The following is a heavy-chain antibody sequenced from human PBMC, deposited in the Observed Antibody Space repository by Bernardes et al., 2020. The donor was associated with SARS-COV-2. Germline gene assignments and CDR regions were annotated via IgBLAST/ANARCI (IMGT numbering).Heavy chain of an antibody. CDR2: ISSSGNTI. V-gene: IGHV3-11*01. Sequence: GSLRLSCAASGFTFSDYYMSWIRQAPGKGLEWVSYISSSGNTIYYADSVKGRFTISRDNAKNSLYLQMNSLRAEDTAVYYCASTYYDFWSGQSHFDYWGQGTLVTVSS. CDR1: GFTFSDYY. J-gene: IGHJ4*02. CDR3: ASTYYDFWSGQSHFDY. D-gene: IGHD3-3*01.